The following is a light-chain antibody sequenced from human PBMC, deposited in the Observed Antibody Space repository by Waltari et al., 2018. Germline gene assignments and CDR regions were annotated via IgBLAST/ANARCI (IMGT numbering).Light chain of an antibody. V-gene: IGLV2-8*01. J-gene: IGLJ1*01. CDR1: SSDVGGYNY. CDR2: EVS. Sequence: QSALTQPPSASGSPGQSVTMSCTGTSSDVGGYNYVSWYQQHPGTVPKLIIYEVSERPSGVPHRFAGSKSGNTASLTVSGLPAEDEADYYCSSYAGSNSHVFGTGTRVTVL. CDR3: SSYAGSNSHV.